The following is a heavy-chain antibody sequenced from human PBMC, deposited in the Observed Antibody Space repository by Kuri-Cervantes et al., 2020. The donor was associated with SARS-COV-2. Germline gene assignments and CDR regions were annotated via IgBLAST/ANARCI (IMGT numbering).Heavy chain of an antibody. CDR1: GFTFSGSA. CDR2: ISGSGGST. D-gene: IGHD3-10*01. J-gene: IGHJ6*04. V-gene: IGHV3-23*01. CDR3: AKSRIWFREIDV. Sequence: GGSLRLSCAASGFTFSGSAMHWVRQASGKGLEWVSAISGSGGSTYYADSVKGRFTISRDNSKNTLYLQMNSLRAEDTAVYYCAKSRIWFREIDVWGKGTTVTVSS.